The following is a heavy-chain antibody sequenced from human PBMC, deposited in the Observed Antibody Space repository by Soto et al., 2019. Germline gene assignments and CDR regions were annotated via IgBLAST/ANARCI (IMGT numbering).Heavy chain of an antibody. CDR3: SRTPGDH. V-gene: IGHV1-8*02. Sequence: GASVKVSCKPSGYTFINYDIHWVRQAPGKGLEWMGLMNPKSGKTGYAQKFQGRVSMTRDTSTSTAYMELNSLRSEDTATYYCSRTPGDHWGQGTLVTVSS. J-gene: IGHJ4*02. D-gene: IGHD2-15*01. CDR2: MNPKSGKT. CDR1: GYTFINYD.